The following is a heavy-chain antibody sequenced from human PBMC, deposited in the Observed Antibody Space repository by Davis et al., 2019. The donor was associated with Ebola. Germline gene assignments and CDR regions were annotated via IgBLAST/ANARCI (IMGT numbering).Heavy chain of an antibody. V-gene: IGHV5-51*01. CDR1: GYKFSDHY. D-gene: IGHD3-10*01. CDR2: IYPGDSDT. CDR3: ARLGKSLYYYGMDV. Sequence: GESLKISCKGSGYKFSDHYIAWVRQMPGKGLEWMGIIYPGDSDTRYSPSFQGQVTISADKSISTAYLQWSSLKASDTAMYYCARLGKSLYYYGMDVWGQGTTVTVSS. J-gene: IGHJ6*02.